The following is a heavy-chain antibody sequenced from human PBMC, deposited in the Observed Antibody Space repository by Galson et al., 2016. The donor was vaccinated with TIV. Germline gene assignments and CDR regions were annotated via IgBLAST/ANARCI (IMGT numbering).Heavy chain of an antibody. CDR1: DDLFSVGGFS. CDR2: IYDSGSA. CDR3: ARGDIVVVPVTKGGWFDP. J-gene: IGHJ5*02. D-gene: IGHD2-2*01. Sequence: TLSLTCDVSDDLFSVGGFSWSWIRQPPGKGLEWIGNIYDSGSAYYSPPLKSRVTISIDRSKKQLSLRLRSVTAADTAVYHCARGDIVVVPVTKGGWFDPWGQGTLVTVSS. V-gene: IGHV4-30-2*01.